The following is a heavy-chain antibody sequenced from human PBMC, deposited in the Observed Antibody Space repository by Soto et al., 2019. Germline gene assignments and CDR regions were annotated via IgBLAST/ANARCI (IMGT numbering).Heavy chain of an antibody. CDR1: GDSVSGGYS. CDR2: IESSGGT. V-gene: IGHV4-61*08. J-gene: IGHJ4*02. D-gene: IGHD3-10*01. CDR3: ARTDRFGSWDAWY. Sequence: QVQLQESGPGLVKPSETLSLTCNVSGDSVSGGYSWSWIRQPPGKGLEWIAYIESSGGTRYRPSLARRRTVSFDMSKNQIALNLNSVTAADTAVYYCARTDRFGSWDAWYWGQGTLVTVSA.